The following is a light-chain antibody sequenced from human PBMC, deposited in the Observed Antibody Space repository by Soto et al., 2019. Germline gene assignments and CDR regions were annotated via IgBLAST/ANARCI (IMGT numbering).Light chain of an antibody. CDR3: QQYGSSPT. V-gene: IGKV3-20*01. J-gene: IGKJ4*01. Sequence: EILMTQSPATLSVSPGERATLSCRASQSVSSNLAWYQQKPGQAPRLLIYGASTRATGIPDRFSGSGSGTDFTLTISRLEPADSAVYYCQQYGSSPTFGGGAKVDIK. CDR2: GAS. CDR1: QSVSSN.